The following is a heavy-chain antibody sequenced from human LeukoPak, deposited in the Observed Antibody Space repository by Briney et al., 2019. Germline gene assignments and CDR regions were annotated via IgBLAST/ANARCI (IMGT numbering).Heavy chain of an antibody. CDR3: ANVGFISGLDP. CDR1: GFTFSSYA. V-gene: IGHV3-23*01. J-gene: IGHJ5*02. D-gene: IGHD2-21*01. CDR2: ISGSGGST. Sequence: GGSLRLSCAASGFTFSSYAMSWVRQAPGKGLEWVSAISGSGGSTYYADSVKGRFTISRDDSKNTLYLQMNSLRAEDTAVYYCANVGFISGLDPWGQGTLVTVSS.